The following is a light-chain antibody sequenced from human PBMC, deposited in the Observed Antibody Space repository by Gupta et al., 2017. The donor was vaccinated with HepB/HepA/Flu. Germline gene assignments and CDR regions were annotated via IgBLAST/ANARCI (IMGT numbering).Light chain of an antibody. CDR3: QSYDNSDHWV. CDR1: SGRIASNY. CDR2: EDD. V-gene: IGLV6-57*02. Sequence: NFMLTPPHSASESPGPTVTIHCPGTSGRIASNYVQWYRQRPGSAPTTVIYEDDRRPSGVPDRCSGSIDSASNSASLTIAGLKTEDEADYYCQSYDNSDHWVFGGGTKLTVL. J-gene: IGLJ3*02.